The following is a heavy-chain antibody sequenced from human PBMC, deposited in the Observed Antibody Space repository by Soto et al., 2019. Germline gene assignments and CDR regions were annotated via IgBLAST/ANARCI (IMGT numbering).Heavy chain of an antibody. Sequence: SETLSLTCAVSGASLSDNYCNWLRQPPGKGLEWIGEINHSGKTNYNPSLRSRVTISIDTSKNQLSLNLRSVSAADTAVYYCAGGRGELDDWGKGTTVTVSS. J-gene: IGHJ6*04. CDR2: INHSGKT. V-gene: IGHV4-34*01. CDR1: GASLSDNY. D-gene: IGHD2-21*01. CDR3: AGGRGELDD.